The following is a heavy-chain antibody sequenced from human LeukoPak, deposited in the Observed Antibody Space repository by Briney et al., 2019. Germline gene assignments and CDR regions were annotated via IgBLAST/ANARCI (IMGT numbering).Heavy chain of an antibody. CDR3: ARASSIMVRGVIIRAFDY. J-gene: IGHJ4*02. CDR2: INHSGST. V-gene: IGHV4-34*01. D-gene: IGHD3-10*01. CDR1: GGSFSGYY. Sequence: SETLSLTCAVYGGSFSGYYWSWIRQPPGKGLEWIGEINHSGSTNYNPSLKSRVTISVDTSKNRFSLKLSSVTAADTAVYYCARASSIMVRGVIIRAFDYWGQGTLVTVSS.